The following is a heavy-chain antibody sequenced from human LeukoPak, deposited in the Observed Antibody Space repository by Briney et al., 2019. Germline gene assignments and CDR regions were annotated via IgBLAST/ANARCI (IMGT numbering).Heavy chain of an antibody. CDR3: ARSGIAAAGLVM. J-gene: IGHJ4*02. CDR1: GFNFRTYW. D-gene: IGHD6-13*01. Sequence: AGGSLRLSCTTSGFNFRTYWMGWVRQAPGKGLEWVSSISSSSSYIYYADSVKGRFTISRDNAKNSLYLQMNSLRAEDTAVYYCARSGIAAAGLVMWGQGTLVTVSS. V-gene: IGHV3-21*01. CDR2: ISSSSSYI.